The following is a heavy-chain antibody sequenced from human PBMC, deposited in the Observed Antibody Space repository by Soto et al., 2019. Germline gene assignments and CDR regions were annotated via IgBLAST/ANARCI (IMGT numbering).Heavy chain of an antibody. D-gene: IGHD1-26*01. CDR2: IDRSGYNT. CDR3: AKVTWEPGFDC. J-gene: IGHJ4*02. CDR1: GYSFSTYD. Sequence: EVQLLESGGGLVQPGGSLRLSCAGSGYSFSTYDMNWVRQAPGKGLEWVSGIDRSGYNTYYADSVKGRFTISRDNSRNTLYLQMNTLRAEDTALYYCAKVTWEPGFDCWGQGTLITVSS. V-gene: IGHV3-23*01.